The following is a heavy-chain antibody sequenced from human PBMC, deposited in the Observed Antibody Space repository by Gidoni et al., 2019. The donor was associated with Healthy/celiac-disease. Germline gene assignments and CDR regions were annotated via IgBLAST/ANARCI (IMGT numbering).Heavy chain of an antibody. Sequence: QVTLKESGPVLVKPTETLTLTCTVSGFSLSNARMGVSWIRQPPGKALEWLAHIFSNDEKSYSTSLKSRLTISKDTSKSQVVLTMTNMDPVDTATYYCARIIIRGRRVDYYYYYGMDVWGQGTTVTVSS. V-gene: IGHV2-26*01. J-gene: IGHJ6*02. D-gene: IGHD2-15*01. CDR3: ARIIIRGRRVDYYYYYGMDV. CDR1: GFSLSNARMG. CDR2: IFSNDEK.